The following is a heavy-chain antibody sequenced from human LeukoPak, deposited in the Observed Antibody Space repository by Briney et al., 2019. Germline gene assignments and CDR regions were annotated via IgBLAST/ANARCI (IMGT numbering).Heavy chain of an antibody. D-gene: IGHD3-3*01. J-gene: IGHJ3*02. V-gene: IGHV1-2*02. Sequence: VASVKVSCKASGYTFTGYYMHWVRQAPGQGLEWMGWINPNSGGTNYAQKFQGRVTMTRDTSISTAYMELSRLGSDDTAVYYCARDWSGYAFDIWGQGTMVTVSS. CDR1: GYTFTGYY. CDR2: INPNSGGT. CDR3: ARDWSGYAFDI.